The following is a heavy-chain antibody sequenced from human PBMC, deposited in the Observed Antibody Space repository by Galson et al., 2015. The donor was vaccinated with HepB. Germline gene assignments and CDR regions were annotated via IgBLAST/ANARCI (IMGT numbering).Heavy chain of an antibody. J-gene: IGHJ4*02. CDR1: EFTFRKAW. CDR2: IKSKTDDGTI. D-gene: IGHD2-15*01. Sequence: SLRLSCAGSEFTFRKAWMSWVRQAPGKGLEWVGRIKSKTDDGTIDYAAPVKGRFTISRDDSKNTLYLQMNSLKTEDTAVYYCTTGYCTGGNCYPGDYWGQGTLVTVSS. V-gene: IGHV3-15*01. CDR3: TTGYCTGGNCYPGDY.